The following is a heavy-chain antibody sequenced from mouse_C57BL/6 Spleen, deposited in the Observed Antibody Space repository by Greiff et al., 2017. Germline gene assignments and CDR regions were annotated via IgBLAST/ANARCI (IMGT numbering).Heavy chain of an antibody. D-gene: IGHD1-1*01. J-gene: IGHJ2*01. Sequence: VQRVESGAELAKPGASVKLSCKASGYTFTSYWMHWVQQRPGQGLEWIGYINPSSGYTKYNQKFKDKATLTADKSSSTAYMQLSSLTYEDSAVYYCARELITTVAGPGYWGQGTTLTVSS. CDR3: ARELITTVAGPGY. V-gene: IGHV1-7*01. CDR1: GYTFTSYW. CDR2: INPSSGYT.